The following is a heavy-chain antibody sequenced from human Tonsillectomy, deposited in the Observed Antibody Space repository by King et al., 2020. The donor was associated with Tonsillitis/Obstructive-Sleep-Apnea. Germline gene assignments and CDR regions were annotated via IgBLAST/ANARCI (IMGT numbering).Heavy chain of an antibody. CDR3: ARDRTSHGDHDAFDI. J-gene: IGHJ3*02. V-gene: IGHV3-21*01. D-gene: IGHD4-17*01. CDR2: ISSSSSYI. CDR1: GFTFSSYS. Sequence: DVQLVESGGGLVKPGGSLRLSCAASGFTFSSYSMNWVRQAPGKGLEWVSSISSSSSYIYYAVSLKGRFTIARDNAKNSLYLQMNSLRAEDTAVYYCARDRTSHGDHDAFDIWGQGTMVTVSS.